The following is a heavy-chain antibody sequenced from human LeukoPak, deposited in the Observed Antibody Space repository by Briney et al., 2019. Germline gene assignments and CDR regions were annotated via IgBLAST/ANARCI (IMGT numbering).Heavy chain of an antibody. J-gene: IGHJ4*02. CDR2: ISGSGGST. CDR3: ANLYRSGWYFDY. V-gene: IGHV3-23*01. CDR1: GVTFSSYA. Sequence: GGSLRLSGAASGVTFSSYAMGWVRQAPGKGLEWVSAISGSGGSTYYADSVKGRFTISRDNSKNTVFLQMDSQRAEDTAIYYCANLYRSGWYFDYWGQGTLVTVSS. D-gene: IGHD6-19*01.